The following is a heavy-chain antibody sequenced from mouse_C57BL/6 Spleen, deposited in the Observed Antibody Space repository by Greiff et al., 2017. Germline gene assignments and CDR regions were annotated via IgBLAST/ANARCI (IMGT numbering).Heavy chain of an antibody. CDR2: IYPGSGST. CDR3: ARRIYDGYYYAMDY. CDR1: GYTFTSYW. Sequence: VKLQESGAELVKPGASVKMSCKASGYTFTSYWITWVKQRPGQGLEWIGDIYPGSGSTNYNEKFKSKATLTVDTSSSTAYMQLSSLTSEDSAVYYCARRIYDGYYYAMDYWGQGTSVTVSS. J-gene: IGHJ4*01. V-gene: IGHV1-55*01. D-gene: IGHD2-3*01.